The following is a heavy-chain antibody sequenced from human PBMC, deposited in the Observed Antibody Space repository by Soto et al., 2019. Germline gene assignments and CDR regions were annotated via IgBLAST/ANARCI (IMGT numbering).Heavy chain of an antibody. CDR3: VRDPPRNDY. J-gene: IGHJ4*02. V-gene: IGHV1-18*04. CDR1: GYDFSSYG. Sequence: QVQLVQSGAEVKKPGASVKVSCKASGYDFSSYGISWVRQAPGQGLEWMGWISASNGNRDYAQQFQGRVTMTSDTSRTTAYMELRSLRSYDTDVYYCVRDPPRNDYWGQGTLVNVSS. CDR2: ISASNGNR.